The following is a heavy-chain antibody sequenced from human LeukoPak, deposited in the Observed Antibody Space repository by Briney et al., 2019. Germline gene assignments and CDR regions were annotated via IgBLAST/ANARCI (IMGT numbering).Heavy chain of an antibody. V-gene: IGHV4-34*01. CDR3: RVDTPFFDY. J-gene: IGHJ4*02. D-gene: IGHD5-18*01. CDR2: INHRGST. Sequence: SETLSLTCAVYGGSFSGYYWSWIRQPPGKGLEWIGEINHRGSTNYNPSLKRRVTISVDTSKNQFSLKLSSVTAADTAVYYCRVDTPFFDYWDQGTLVTVSS. CDR1: GGSFSGYY.